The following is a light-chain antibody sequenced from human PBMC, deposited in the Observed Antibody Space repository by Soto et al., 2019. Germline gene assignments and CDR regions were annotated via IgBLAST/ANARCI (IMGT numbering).Light chain of an antibody. CDR3: QQYGGPLHYT. CDR1: QSVSSIY. Sequence: EIVLTQSPGTLSLSPGERATLSCRASQSVSSIYLAWYQQKPGQAPRLLIYRASSRATGIPDRFSGSGSGTDFTLTISRLETEDFAVYYCQQYGGPLHYTFGQGTKLEIK. J-gene: IGKJ2*01. V-gene: IGKV3-20*01. CDR2: RAS.